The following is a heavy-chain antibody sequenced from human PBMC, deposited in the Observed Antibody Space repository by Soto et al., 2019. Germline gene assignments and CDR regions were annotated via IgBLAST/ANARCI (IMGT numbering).Heavy chain of an antibody. Sequence: GESLKISCQCSGYTFSNFWIGWVRQLPGKGLEWMGIIYPGDHETRYSPSFHGKVTISADKSINTAYLQWNSLEASDTAFYFCARSPRSSPYFDYWGQGALVTSPQ. CDR3: ARSPRSSPYFDY. V-gene: IGHV5-51*01. CDR2: IYPGDHET. D-gene: IGHD6-13*01. J-gene: IGHJ4*02. CDR1: GYTFSNFW.